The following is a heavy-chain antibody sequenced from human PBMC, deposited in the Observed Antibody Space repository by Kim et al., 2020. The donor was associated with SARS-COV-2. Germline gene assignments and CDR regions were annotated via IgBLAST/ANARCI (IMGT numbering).Heavy chain of an antibody. D-gene: IGHD3-10*01. Sequence: GGSLRLSCAASGFGFSGYEMNWVRQVPGKGLEWVSYIGSSGSPIYYADPVKGRFTISRDNAENSVYLQANSLRSEDTALYFCVRELGYYGSGSYSWGQGTLVVVSS. CDR2: IGSSGSPI. CDR3: VRELGYYGSGSYS. CDR1: GFGFSGYE. J-gene: IGHJ5*02. V-gene: IGHV3-48*03.